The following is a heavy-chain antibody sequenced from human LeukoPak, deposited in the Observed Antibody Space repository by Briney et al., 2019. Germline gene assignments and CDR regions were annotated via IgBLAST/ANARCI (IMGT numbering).Heavy chain of an antibody. CDR1: GFTFSSYW. D-gene: IGHD4-17*01. CDR3: ARGKTTVTTFWFDP. Sequence: GGSLRLSCAASGFTFSSYWMSWVRQAPGKGLEWVANIKQDGSEKYYEDSVKGRFTISRDNAKNSLYLQMNSLRAEDTAVYYCARGKTTVTTFWFDPWGQGTLVTVSS. CDR2: IKQDGSEK. V-gene: IGHV3-7*01. J-gene: IGHJ5*02.